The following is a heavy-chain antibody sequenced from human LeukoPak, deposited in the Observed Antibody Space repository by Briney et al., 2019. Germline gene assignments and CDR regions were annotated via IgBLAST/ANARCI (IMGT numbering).Heavy chain of an antibody. J-gene: IGHJ4*02. CDR3: VSSTGQQLIPYDY. Sequence: GGSLRLYCAASGINVSTNYMTWIRQAPGKGLEWVSLIYGGGAAYYAESVRGRFIISRDNSKNTLFLQMNSLRAEDTAVYYCVSSTGQQLIPYDYWGQGTHVAVSS. CDR2: IYGGGAA. D-gene: IGHD6-13*01. V-gene: IGHV3-66*02. CDR1: GINVSTNY.